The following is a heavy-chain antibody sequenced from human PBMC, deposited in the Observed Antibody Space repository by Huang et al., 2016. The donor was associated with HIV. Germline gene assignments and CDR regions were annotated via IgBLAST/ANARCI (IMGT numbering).Heavy chain of an antibody. V-gene: IGHV3-64*07. CDR1: GFTFSTYA. CDR3: ATYYSDSSNYKYAFDI. J-gene: IGHJ3*02. D-gene: IGHD3-22*01. Sequence: EVQLVESGGGLVQPGGSLRLSCAASGFTFSTYAMHWFHQGPGKGLEYVSAISSNGGTTYYADSVKGRFTISRDNSKNTLYLQMGSLRDEDMAVYYCATYYSDSSNYKYAFDIWGQGTMVTVSS. CDR2: ISSNGGTT.